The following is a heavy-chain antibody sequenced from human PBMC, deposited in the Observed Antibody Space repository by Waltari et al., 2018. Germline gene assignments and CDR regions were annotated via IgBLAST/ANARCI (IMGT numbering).Heavy chain of an antibody. CDR1: GGTFSSYA. Sequence: QVQLVQSGAEVKQPGSSVKVSCKASGGTFSSYAISWVRQAPGQGLEWMGGIIPILGIANYAQKFQGRVTITADESTSTAYMELSSLRSEDTAVYYCARSMVTNPSWAFDIWGQGTMVTVSS. D-gene: IGHD4-17*01. V-gene: IGHV1-69*04. CDR2: IIPILGIA. J-gene: IGHJ3*02. CDR3: ARSMVTNPSWAFDI.